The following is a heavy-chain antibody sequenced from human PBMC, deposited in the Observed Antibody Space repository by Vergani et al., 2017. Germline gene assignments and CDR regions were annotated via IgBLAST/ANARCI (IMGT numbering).Heavy chain of an antibody. Sequence: QVQLQQWGAGLLKPSETLSLTCAVYGGSFSGYYWSRIRQPPGKGLEWIGEINHSGSTNYNPSLKSRVTISVDTSKNQFSLKLSSVTAADTAVYYCARSTPNVDILATIGGRRVYYGMDVWGQGP. J-gene: IGHJ6*02. CDR1: GGSFSGYY. D-gene: IGHD5-12*01. CDR3: ARSTPNVDILATIGGRRVYYGMDV. CDR2: INHSGST. V-gene: IGHV4-34*01.